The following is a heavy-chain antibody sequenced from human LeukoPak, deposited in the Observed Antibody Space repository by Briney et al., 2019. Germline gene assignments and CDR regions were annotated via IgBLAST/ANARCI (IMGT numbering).Heavy chain of an antibody. Sequence: SVKVSCKASGGTFSSYAISWVRQAPGQGLEWMGGIIPIFGTANYAQKFQGRVTITADKSTSTAYMELSSPRSEDTAVYYCARDPDSSSPLGAADGGYWGQGTLATVSS. CDR1: GGTFSSYA. CDR3: ARDPDSSSPLGAADGGY. CDR2: IIPIFGTA. V-gene: IGHV1-69*06. D-gene: IGHD6-13*01. J-gene: IGHJ4*02.